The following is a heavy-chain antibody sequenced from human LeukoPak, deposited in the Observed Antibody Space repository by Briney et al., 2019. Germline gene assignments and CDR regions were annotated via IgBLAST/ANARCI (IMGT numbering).Heavy chain of an antibody. Sequence: GGSLRLSCAASGFTFSSYAMSWVRQAPGKGLEWVSAISGSGGSTYYADSVKGRFTISRDNSKNTLYLQMNSLRAEDTAVYYCAKDIDFWSGYLEGDYWGQGTLVTVSS. J-gene: IGHJ4*02. CDR1: GFTFSSYA. CDR3: AKDIDFWSGYLEGDY. CDR2: ISGSGGST. D-gene: IGHD3-3*01. V-gene: IGHV3-23*01.